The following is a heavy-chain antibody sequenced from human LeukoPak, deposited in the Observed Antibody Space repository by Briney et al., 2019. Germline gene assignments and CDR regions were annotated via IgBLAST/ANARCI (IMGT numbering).Heavy chain of an antibody. CDR1: GGSISSYY. CDR3: ARHSSSSYYYGMDV. V-gene: IGHV4-59*01. D-gene: IGHD6-6*01. J-gene: IGHJ6*02. CDR2: IYSSGST. Sequence: SETLSLTCTVSGGSISSYYWSWIRQPPGKGLEWIGYIYSSGSTNYNPSLKSRVTISVDTFKNQFSLKLGSVTAADTAVYYCARHSSSSYYYGMDVWGQGTTVTVSS.